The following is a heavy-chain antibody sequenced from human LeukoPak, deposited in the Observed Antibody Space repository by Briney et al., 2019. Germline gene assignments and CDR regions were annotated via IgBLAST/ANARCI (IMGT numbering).Heavy chain of an antibody. CDR3: ARIGRNYYFDY. D-gene: IGHD1-14*01. CDR1: GYAFTTYA. CDR2: INAANGNT. Sequence: ASVKVSCKASGYAFTTYAIHWVRQAPGQRLEWMAWINAANGNTKYSQNFQGRITISRDTSASTTYMVLSSLRSEDTAVYYCARIGRNYYFDYWGQGTLVAVSS. V-gene: IGHV1-3*01. J-gene: IGHJ4*02.